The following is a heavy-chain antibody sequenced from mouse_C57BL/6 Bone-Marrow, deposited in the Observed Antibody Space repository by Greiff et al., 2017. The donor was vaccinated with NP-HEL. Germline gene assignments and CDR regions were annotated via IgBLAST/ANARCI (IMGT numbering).Heavy chain of an antibody. J-gene: IGHJ1*03. V-gene: IGHV1-7*01. Sequence: QVQLKQSGAELAKPGASVKLSCKASGYTFTSYWMHWVKQRPGQGLEWIGYINPSSGYTKYNQKFKDKATLTADKSSSTAYMQLSSLTYEDSAVYYCATYDYDGNFDVWGTGTTVTVSS. D-gene: IGHD2-4*01. CDR1: GYTFTSYW. CDR2: INPSSGYT. CDR3: ATYDYDGNFDV.